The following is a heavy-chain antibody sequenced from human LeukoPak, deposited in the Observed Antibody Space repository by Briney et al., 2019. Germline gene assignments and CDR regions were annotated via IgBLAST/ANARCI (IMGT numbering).Heavy chain of an antibody. J-gene: IGHJ3*02. V-gene: IGHV4-4*02. D-gene: IGHD2-2*01. Sequence: SSETLSLTCSLSGGSISNDNWWSWVRQPPGKGLEWIGEIFHSGSTNYNPSLKSRLTISLDKSKNQFSLKLNSVTAADTAVYYCARILGYCSSTSCLNDAFDIWGQGTMVTVSS. CDR3: ARILGYCSSTSCLNDAFDI. CDR2: IFHSGST. CDR1: GGSISNDNW.